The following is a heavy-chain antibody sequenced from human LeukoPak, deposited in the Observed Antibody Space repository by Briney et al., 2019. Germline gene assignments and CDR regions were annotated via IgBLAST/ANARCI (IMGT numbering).Heavy chain of an antibody. Sequence: NPGESLKISFKGSANSFVGYWIGWVRQMPGKGLEWMSVIYPGDSDTRYSPSFQGQVTISADKSISTAYLQWSSLKASDTAIYYCARSGPYRYDSSGFYLPYWGQGTLVTVSS. J-gene: IGHJ4*02. D-gene: IGHD3-22*01. CDR1: ANSFVGYW. V-gene: IGHV5-51*01. CDR3: ARSGPYRYDSSGFYLPY. CDR2: IYPGDSDT.